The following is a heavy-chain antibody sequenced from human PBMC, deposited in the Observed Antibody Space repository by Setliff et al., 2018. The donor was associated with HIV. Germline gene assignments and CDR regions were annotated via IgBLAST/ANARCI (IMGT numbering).Heavy chain of an antibody. Sequence: GASVKVSCKASGYTFTSYDINWVRQATGQGLEWMGWMNPNSDNTGYAQKFQGRVTMTRNTSISTAYMELSSLRSEDTAVYFCARAGAAETSHFDYWGQGTLVTVSS. CDR1: GYTFTSYD. D-gene: IGHD2-15*01. V-gene: IGHV1-8*02. J-gene: IGHJ4*02. CDR2: MNPNSDNT. CDR3: ARAGAAETSHFDY.